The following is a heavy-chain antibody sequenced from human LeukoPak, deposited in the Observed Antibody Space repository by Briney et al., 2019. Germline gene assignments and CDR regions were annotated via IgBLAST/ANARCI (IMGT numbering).Heavy chain of an antibody. CDR3: ARDSHVGYDFWSGYHSYYYMDV. D-gene: IGHD3-3*01. CDR2: IYYTGST. V-gene: IGHV4-59*12. J-gene: IGHJ6*03. CDR1: GGSISSYY. Sequence: SETLSLTCTVSGGSISSYYWSWIRQPPGKGLEWIGYIYYTGSTNYNPSLKSRVTISVDTSKNQFSLKLSSVTAADTAVYYCARDSHVGYDFWSGYHSYYYMDVWGKGTTVTVSS.